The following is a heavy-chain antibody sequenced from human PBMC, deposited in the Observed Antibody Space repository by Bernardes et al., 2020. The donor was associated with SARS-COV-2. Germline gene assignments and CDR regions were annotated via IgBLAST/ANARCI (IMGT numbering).Heavy chain of an antibody. CDR1: GDTLSNYA. V-gene: IGHV1-69*10. D-gene: IGHD2-8*01. CDR2: IIPMFDIT. Sequence: SVKVSCKASGDTLSNYAISWVREAPGQGLEWMGGIIPMFDITSYMSKFKGRVTITADKSMTTAYMELSSLRAEDTAVYYCARDFDGYWGQGTLVTVSS. J-gene: IGHJ4*02. CDR3: ARDFDGY.